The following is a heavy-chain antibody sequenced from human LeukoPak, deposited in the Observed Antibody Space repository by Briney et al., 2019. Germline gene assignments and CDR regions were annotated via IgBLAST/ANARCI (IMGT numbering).Heavy chain of an antibody. J-gene: IGHJ4*02. D-gene: IGHD2-15*01. V-gene: IGHV3-30-3*02. CDR2: ISKDGSDK. CDR3: AKTLVVVGATRSYFDY. Sequence: GGSLRLSCAASGFTFSDYAMHWVRQAPGKGLEWVAVISKDGSDKYYPGSVRGRFTISRDNSKNTLYLQMNSLRAEDTAIYYCAKTLVVVGATRSYFDYWGQGTLVTVSS. CDR1: GFTFSDYA.